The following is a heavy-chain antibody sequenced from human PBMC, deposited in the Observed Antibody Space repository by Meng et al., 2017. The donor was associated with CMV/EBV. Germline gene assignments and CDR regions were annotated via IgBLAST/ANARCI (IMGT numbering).Heavy chain of an antibody. D-gene: IGHD3-10*01. V-gene: IGHV3-21*01. J-gene: IGHJ6*04. CDR1: GFTFSNYS. Sequence: GGSLRLSCAASGFTFSNYSMNWVRQAPGKGLEWVSCISSSSRYIYYADSLKGRFTISRDNAKSSLYLKMNSLRAEDTAVYYCARERTPGSGDYYGMDVWGEGTTVTVSS. CDR2: ISSSSRYI. CDR3: ARERTPGSGDYYGMDV.